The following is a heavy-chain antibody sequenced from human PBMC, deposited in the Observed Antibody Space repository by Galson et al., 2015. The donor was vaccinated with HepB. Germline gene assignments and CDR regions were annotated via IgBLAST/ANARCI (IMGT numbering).Heavy chain of an antibody. Sequence: SVTVSCKASGGTFGNYTISWVRQAPGQGLKWMGRIIPFLGITDYAQNFQGRVTITADKSTSTAYMELRSLRSEDAAVYYCARGIAVAEDVFDIWGQGTMVTVSS. J-gene: IGHJ3*02. D-gene: IGHD6-19*01. CDR1: GGTFGNYT. CDR2: IIPFLGIT. V-gene: IGHV1-69*02. CDR3: ARGIAVAEDVFDI.